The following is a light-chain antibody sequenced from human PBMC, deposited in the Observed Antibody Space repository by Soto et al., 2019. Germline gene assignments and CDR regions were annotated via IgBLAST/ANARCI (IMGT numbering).Light chain of an antibody. CDR1: SSDVGGHNS. J-gene: IGLJ1*01. Sequence: QSALTQPASVSGSPGQSITISCTGTSSDVGGHNSVSWYRQDPGKAPKLMIYDVSNRPSGVSDRFSGSKSDNTASLTISGLQIEDEADYYCSSFTSSVTYVFGTGTQLTVL. V-gene: IGLV2-14*01. CDR2: DVS. CDR3: SSFTSSVTYV.